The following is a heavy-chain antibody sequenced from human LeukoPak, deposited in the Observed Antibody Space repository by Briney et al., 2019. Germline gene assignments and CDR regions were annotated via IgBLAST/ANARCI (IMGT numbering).Heavy chain of an antibody. CDR1: GFTVSSNY. Sequence: GGSLRLSCAASGFTVSSNYTSWVRQAPGKGLEWVSVIYSGGDTYYADSVKGRFTISRDNSKNTVYLQMNSLRAEDTAMYYCARARNQGPAYGMDVWGQGTTVTVSS. V-gene: IGHV3-53*01. J-gene: IGHJ6*02. CDR3: ARARNQGPAYGMDV. CDR2: IYSGGDT. D-gene: IGHD1-14*01.